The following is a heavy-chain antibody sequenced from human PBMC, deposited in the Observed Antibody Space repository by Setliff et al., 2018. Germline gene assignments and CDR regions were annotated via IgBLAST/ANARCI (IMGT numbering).Heavy chain of an antibody. D-gene: IGHD3-16*01. Sequence: ASVKVSCKASGYTFTGYYMYWVRQAPGQGLEWMGRINPSSGATVYAQKFQGRVTMTSDTSISTAYMELGRLRSDDTAVYFCARDGGGDSDAFDIWGQGTMVTVS. CDR3: ARDGGGDSDAFDI. CDR1: GYTFTGYY. CDR2: INPSSGAT. J-gene: IGHJ3*02. V-gene: IGHV1-2*06.